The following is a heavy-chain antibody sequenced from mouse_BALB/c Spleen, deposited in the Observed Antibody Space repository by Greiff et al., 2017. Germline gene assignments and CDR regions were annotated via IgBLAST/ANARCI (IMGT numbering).Heavy chain of an antibody. CDR1: GYAFSSYW. V-gene: IGHV1-80*01. CDR3: ARVYYDSY. Sequence: QVQLQQSGAELVRPGSSVKISCKASGYAFSSYWMNWVKQRPGQGLEWIGQIYPGDGDTNYNGKFKGKATLTADKSSSTAYMQLSSLTSEDSAVYFCARVYYDSYWGQGTLVTVSA. J-gene: IGHJ3*01. CDR2: IYPGDGDT. D-gene: IGHD2-4*01.